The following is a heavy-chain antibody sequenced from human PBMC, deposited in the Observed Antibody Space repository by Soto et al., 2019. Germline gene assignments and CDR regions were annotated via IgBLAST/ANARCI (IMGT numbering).Heavy chain of an antibody. D-gene: IGHD6-19*01. J-gene: IGHJ6*02. CDR2: ISVYSGKT. CDR1: GYTFSSYG. CDR3: ARSAMAGDYYYYGMDV. Sequence: QVQLVQSGAEVKKPGSSVTVSCTASGYTFSSYGITWVRQAPGQGREWMGWISVYSGKTSYAQKLQGRVTMSTDSSTSAAYMELRSMRADDTAFYYGARSAMAGDYYYYGMDVWGRGTTVTVSS. V-gene: IGHV1-18*04.